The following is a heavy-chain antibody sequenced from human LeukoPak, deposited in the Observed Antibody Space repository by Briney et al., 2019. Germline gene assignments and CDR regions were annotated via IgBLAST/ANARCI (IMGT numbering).Heavy chain of an antibody. CDR3: ARGRSGYYPLDYYYYMDV. Sequence: ASVKVSCKASGGTFSSYAISWVRQAPGQGLEWMGWISAYNGNTNYAQKLQGRVTMTTDTSTSTAYMELRSLRSDDTAVYYCARGRSGYYPLDYYYYMDVWGKGTTVTISS. CDR1: GGTFSSYA. J-gene: IGHJ6*03. CDR2: ISAYNGNT. V-gene: IGHV1-18*01. D-gene: IGHD3-22*01.